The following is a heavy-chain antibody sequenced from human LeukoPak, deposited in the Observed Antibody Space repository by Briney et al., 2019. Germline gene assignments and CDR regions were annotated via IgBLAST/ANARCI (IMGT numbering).Heavy chain of an antibody. Sequence: SETLSLTCTVSGGSISSGGYYWSWIRQHPGKGLEWIGYIYYSGSTYYNPSLKRRVTISVDTSKNQFSLKLSSVTAADTAVYYCARNHGLYYDILTGYRRPENWFDPWGQGTLVTVSS. J-gene: IGHJ5*02. CDR1: GGSISSGGYY. V-gene: IGHV4-31*03. D-gene: IGHD3-9*01. CDR2: IYYSGST. CDR3: ARNHGLYYDILTGYRRPENWFDP.